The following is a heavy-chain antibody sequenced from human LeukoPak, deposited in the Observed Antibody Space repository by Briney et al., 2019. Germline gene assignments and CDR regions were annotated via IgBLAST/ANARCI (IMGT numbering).Heavy chain of an antibody. Sequence: SVKVSCKASGGTFSSYAISWVRQAPGQGLEWMGRIIPILGIANYAQKFQGRVTITADKSTSTAYMELSSLRSEDTAVYYCARGSAAAGTIDYWGQGTLVTVSS. J-gene: IGHJ4*02. CDR1: GGTFSSYA. D-gene: IGHD6-13*01. CDR3: ARGSAAAGTIDY. CDR2: IIPILGIA. V-gene: IGHV1-69*04.